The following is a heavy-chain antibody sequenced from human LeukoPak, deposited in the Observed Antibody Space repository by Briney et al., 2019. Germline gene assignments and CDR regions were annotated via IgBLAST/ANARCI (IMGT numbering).Heavy chain of an antibody. CDR3: ARGDELELLDAFDI. J-gene: IGHJ3*02. CDR2: MNPNSGNT. Sequence: ASVKVSCKASGYTFTSYDINWVRRATGQGLEWMGWMNPNSGNTGYAQKFQGRVTMTRNTSISTAYMELSSLRSEDTAVYYCARGDELELLDAFDIWGQGTMVTVSS. V-gene: IGHV1-8*01. CDR1: GYTFTSYD. D-gene: IGHD1-7*01.